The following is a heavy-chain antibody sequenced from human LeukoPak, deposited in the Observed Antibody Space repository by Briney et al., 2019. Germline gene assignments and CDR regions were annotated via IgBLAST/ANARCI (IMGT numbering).Heavy chain of an antibody. CDR1: GYTFTIFG. CDR2: SSAYNGNT. V-gene: IGHV1-18*01. CDR3: ARDLGEHTTMIFFDF. D-gene: IGHD5-18*01. Sequence: ASVTVSFKASGYTFTIFGISWVRQAPGQGREWMGWSSAYNGNTKYAQNVQGRVTMTADTSTDTAYMELRSLRSDDTAVYYCARDLGEHTTMIFFDFWGQGTLVTVSS. J-gene: IGHJ4*02.